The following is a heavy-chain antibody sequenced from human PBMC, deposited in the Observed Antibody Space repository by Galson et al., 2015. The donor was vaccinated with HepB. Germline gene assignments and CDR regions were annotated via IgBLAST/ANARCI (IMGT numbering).Heavy chain of an antibody. CDR2: ISAYNGNT. V-gene: IGHV1-18*01. J-gene: IGHJ4*02. Sequence: SVKVSCKASGYTFTSYGISWVRQAPGQGLEWMGWISAYNGNTNYAQKFQGRVTMTTDTSTSTAYMELRSLRSDDTAVYYCARVPYSGSYQDYWGQGTLVTVSS. CDR1: GYTFTSYG. D-gene: IGHD1-26*01. CDR3: ARVPYSGSYQDY.